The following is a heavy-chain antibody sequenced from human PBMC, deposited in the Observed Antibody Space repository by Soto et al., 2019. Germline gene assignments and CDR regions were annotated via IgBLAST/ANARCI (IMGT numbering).Heavy chain of an antibody. CDR2: IADIGST. D-gene: IGHD5-18*01. CDR3: ARAPGYSYGFGYFDS. CDR1: GGSISGYY. V-gene: IGHV4-4*09. Sequence: SETLSLTCTVSGGSISGYYWIWIRQPPGKGLEWIGYIADIGSTNYNPSLNSRVTISVDTSKNQFSLRLSSVTAADTAVYYCARAPGYSYGFGYFDSWGQGALVTVSS. J-gene: IGHJ4*02.